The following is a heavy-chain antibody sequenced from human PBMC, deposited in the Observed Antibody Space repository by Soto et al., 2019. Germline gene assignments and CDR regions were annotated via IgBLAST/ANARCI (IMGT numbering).Heavy chain of an antibody. V-gene: IGHV4-31*03. CDR3: ASLIRLGKLSLKY. CDR1: GDSISRIDYY. Sequence: SETLSLTCSVSGDSISRIDYYCTWIRQHPEKGLEWIGNIYFRVNTYYSPSLESRLTISVDTSKNQFSLKLTSVTAADTAVYYCASLIRLGKLSLKYWGQGTLVTVSS. D-gene: IGHD3-16*02. CDR2: IYFRVNT. J-gene: IGHJ4*02.